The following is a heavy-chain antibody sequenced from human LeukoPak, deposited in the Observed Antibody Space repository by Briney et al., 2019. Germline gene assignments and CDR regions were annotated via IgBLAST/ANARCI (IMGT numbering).Heavy chain of an antibody. CDR1: GGSFSGYY. V-gene: IGHV4-34*01. Sequence: PSETLSLTCAVYGGSFSGYYWSWIRHPPGKGLEWIGEINHSGSTNYNPSLKSRVTISVDTSKNQFSLKLSSVTAADTAVYYCARGRRIIRRGFDYWGQGTLVTVSS. CDR3: ARGRRIIRRGFDY. D-gene: IGHD1-14*01. J-gene: IGHJ4*02. CDR2: INHSGST.